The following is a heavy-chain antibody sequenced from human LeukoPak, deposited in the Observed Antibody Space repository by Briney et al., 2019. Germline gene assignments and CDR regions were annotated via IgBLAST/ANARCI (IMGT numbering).Heavy chain of an antibody. D-gene: IGHD2-2*01. J-gene: IGHJ5*02. CDR1: GFTFSSYA. CDR2: ISYDGSNK. CDR3: ARGPRYCSSTSCYVNWFDP. V-gene: IGHV3-30*04. Sequence: GGSVRLSCAASGFTFSSYAMHWVRQAPGKGLEWVAVISYDGSNKYYADSVKGRFTISRDNSKNTLYLQMNSLRAEDTAVYYCARGPRYCSSTSCYVNWFDPWGQGTLVTVSS.